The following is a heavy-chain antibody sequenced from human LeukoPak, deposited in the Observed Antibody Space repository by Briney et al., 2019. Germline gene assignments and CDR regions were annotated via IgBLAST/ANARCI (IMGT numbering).Heavy chain of an antibody. V-gene: IGHV4-61*01. J-gene: IGHJ4*02. Sequence: SETLSLTCTVSGGSVSSSSYYWSWIRQPPGGGLEWIGYIYYISNTNYNPSLKSRVTMSVDPSKNQFSLKLNSVTAADTAVYYCARTQSQSGSYRYYFGYWGQGTLVTVSS. D-gene: IGHD1-26*01. CDR3: ARTQSQSGSYRYYFGY. CDR2: IYYISNT. CDR1: GGSVSSSSYY.